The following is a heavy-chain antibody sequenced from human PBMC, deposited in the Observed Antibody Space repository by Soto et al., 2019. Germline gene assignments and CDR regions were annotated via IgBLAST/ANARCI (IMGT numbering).Heavy chain of an antibody. J-gene: IGHJ4*02. CDR3: ASGDYGDEDS. CDR1: GYTFATST. Sequence: QLQLVQSGPEAKKPGASVKVSCKASGYTFATSTISWLRQAPGQGPEWMGWITAYSGNTNYAQKLQGRLTMTTDTSTSTAYMELRSLTTDDTAIYDCASGDYGDEDSWGQGTLVTVSS. CDR2: ITAYSGNT. D-gene: IGHD4-17*01. V-gene: IGHV1-18*01.